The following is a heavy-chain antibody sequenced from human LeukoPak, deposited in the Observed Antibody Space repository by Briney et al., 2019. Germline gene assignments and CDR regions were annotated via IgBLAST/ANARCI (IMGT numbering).Heavy chain of an antibody. V-gene: IGHV3-23*01. Sequence: GGSLRLSCAASGFTFSSYAMSWVRQAPGKGLEWVSAISGSGGSTYYAVSVEGRFTISRDNSKNTLYLQMNSLRAEDTAVYYCAKWLSPPRDYWGQGTLVTVSS. CDR3: AKWLSPPRDY. CDR2: ISGSGGST. J-gene: IGHJ4*02. CDR1: GFTFSSYA. D-gene: IGHD6-19*01.